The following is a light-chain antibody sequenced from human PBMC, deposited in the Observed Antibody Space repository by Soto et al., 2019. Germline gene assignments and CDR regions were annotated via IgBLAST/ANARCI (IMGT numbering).Light chain of an antibody. Sequence: EGVLSQSPATLSLSPGQNATRSLRASLSVSNFLAWYQQKPGQAPRLVIYESSRRATGIPARFSGSGSGTDFTLTISSLEPEDFAVYYCQQRSRWITFGQGTRLEI. CDR3: QQRSRWIT. CDR1: LSVSNF. V-gene: IGKV3-11*01. J-gene: IGKJ5*01. CDR2: ESS.